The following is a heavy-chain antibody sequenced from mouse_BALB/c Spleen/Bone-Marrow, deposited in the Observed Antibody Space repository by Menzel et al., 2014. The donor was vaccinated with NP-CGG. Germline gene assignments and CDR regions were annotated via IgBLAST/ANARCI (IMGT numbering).Heavy chain of an antibody. V-gene: IGHV1-9*01. J-gene: IGHJ4*01. CDR1: GYTFSSYW. CDR3: ARAYYVNYDAMDY. Sequence: VHLVESGAELMKPGASVKISCKATGYTFSSYWIEWVKQRPGHGLEWIGEILPGSGSTKYNERFKGKATFTADTSCNTAYMQLSSLTSEDSAVYYRARAYYVNYDAMDYWGQGTSVTVSS. D-gene: IGHD2-10*01. CDR2: ILPGSGST.